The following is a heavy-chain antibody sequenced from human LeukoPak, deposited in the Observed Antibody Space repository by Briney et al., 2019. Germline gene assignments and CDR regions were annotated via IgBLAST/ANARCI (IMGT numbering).Heavy chain of an antibody. CDR1: GYTFTSYG. Sequence: ASVKVSCKASGYTFTSYGISWVRQAPGQGLEWMGWISAYNGNTNYAQKLQGRVTMTTDTSTSTAYMELRSLRSDDTAVYYCARANTAMVTSWFGPWGQGTLVTVSS. V-gene: IGHV1-18*01. J-gene: IGHJ5*02. CDR2: ISAYNGNT. D-gene: IGHD5-18*01. CDR3: ARANTAMVTSWFGP.